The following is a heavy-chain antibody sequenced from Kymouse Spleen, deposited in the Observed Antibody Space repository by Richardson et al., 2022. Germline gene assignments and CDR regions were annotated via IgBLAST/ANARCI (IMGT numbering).Heavy chain of an antibody. CDR1: GFTFDDYA. J-gene: IGHJ6*02. Sequence: EVQLVESGGGLVQPGRSLRLSCAASGFTFDDYAMHWVRQAPGKGLEWVSGISWNSGSIGYADSVKGRFTISRDNAKNSLYLQMNSLRAEDTALYYCAKDIRTYYYYYGMDVWGQGTTVTVSS. CDR2: ISWNSGSI. D-gene: IGHD3-10*01. V-gene: IGHV3-9*01. CDR3: AKDIRTYYYYYGMDV.